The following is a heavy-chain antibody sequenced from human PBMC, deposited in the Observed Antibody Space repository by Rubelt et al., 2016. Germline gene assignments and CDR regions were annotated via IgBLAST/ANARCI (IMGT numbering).Heavy chain of an antibody. D-gene: IGHD2-15*01. CDR3: AKDDGDIVVVVAAGCFDY. CDR2: ISYDGSNK. J-gene: IGHJ4*02. CDR1: GFTFSSYG. Sequence: VQLVESGGGLVKPGGSLRLSCAASGFTFSSYGMHWVRQAPGKGLEWVAVISYDGSNKYYADSVKGRFTISRDNSKKSLYLQMNSLRAEYTWVYCCAKDDGDIVVVVAAGCFDYWGQGTLVTVSS. V-gene: IGHV3-30*18.